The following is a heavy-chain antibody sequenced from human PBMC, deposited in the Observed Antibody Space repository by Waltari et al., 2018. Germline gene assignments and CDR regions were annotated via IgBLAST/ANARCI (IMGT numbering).Heavy chain of an antibody. CDR2: IYYSGST. J-gene: IGHJ3*02. Sequence: QLQLQESGPGLVKPSETLSLTCTVSGGSISSSSYYWGWIRQPPGKGLEWIGSIYYSGSTYYNPSLKSRVTISVDTSKNQFSLKLSSVTAADTAVYYCARGAVLLRFRELTDAFDIWGQGTMVTVSS. CDR3: ARGAVLLRFRELTDAFDI. V-gene: IGHV4-39*07. CDR1: GGSISSSSYY. D-gene: IGHD3-10*01.